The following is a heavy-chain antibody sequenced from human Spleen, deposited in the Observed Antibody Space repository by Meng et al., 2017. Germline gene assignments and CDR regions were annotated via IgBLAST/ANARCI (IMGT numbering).Heavy chain of an antibody. CDR2: INPNSGGT. V-gene: IGHV1-2*06. CDR1: GYTFTGYY. J-gene: IGHJ4*02. D-gene: IGHD2-2*01. Sequence: QVELVQSGTEVKKPGASVKVSCEASGYTFTGYYMHWVRQAPGQGLEWMGRINPNSGGTNYAQKFQGRVSMTRDTSISTAYMELSSLRSDDTAVYYCAPSSSISYFDYWGQGTLVTVSS. CDR3: APSSSISYFDY.